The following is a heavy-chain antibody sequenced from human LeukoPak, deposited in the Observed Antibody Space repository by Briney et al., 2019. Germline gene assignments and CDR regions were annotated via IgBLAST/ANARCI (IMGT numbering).Heavy chain of an antibody. Sequence: GGSLRLSCAASGFTFSSYEMNWVRQAPGKGLEWVSYISSSGSTIYYADSVKGRFTISRDNAKNSLYLQMNSLRAEDTAVYYCARTPPPIYAGLPFGWFDPWGQGTLVTVSS. CDR2: ISSSGSTI. V-gene: IGHV3-48*03. CDR3: ARTPPPIYAGLPFGWFDP. J-gene: IGHJ5*02. CDR1: GFTFSSYE. D-gene: IGHD4-23*01.